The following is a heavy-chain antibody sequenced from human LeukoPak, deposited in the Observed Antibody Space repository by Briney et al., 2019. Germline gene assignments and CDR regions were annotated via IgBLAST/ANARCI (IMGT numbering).Heavy chain of an antibody. CDR2: IYHSGST. D-gene: IGHD3-3*01. J-gene: IGHJ6*02. Sequence: PSQTLSLTCAVSGGSISSGGYSWSWIRQPPGKGLEWIGYIYHSGSTYYNPSLKSRVTISVDRSKNQFSLKLSSVTAADTAVYYCARPSLEYYGMDVWGQGTTVTVSS. V-gene: IGHV4-30-2*01. CDR3: ARPSLEYYGMDV. CDR1: GGSISSGGYS.